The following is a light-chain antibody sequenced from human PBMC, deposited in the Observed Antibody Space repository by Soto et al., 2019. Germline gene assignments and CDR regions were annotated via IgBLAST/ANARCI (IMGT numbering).Light chain of an antibody. V-gene: IGLV2-11*01. CDR3: CSYAGNYIYV. Sequence: QSVLTQPRSVSGSPGQSVTISCTGTRNDAGTYDRVSWYQQSPGTAPKLIIYDVIKRPSGVPDRFSGSKSGNTASLTVSGLLTEDEADYYCCSYAGNYIYVFGSGTKLTVL. CDR1: RNDAGTYDR. J-gene: IGLJ1*01. CDR2: DVI.